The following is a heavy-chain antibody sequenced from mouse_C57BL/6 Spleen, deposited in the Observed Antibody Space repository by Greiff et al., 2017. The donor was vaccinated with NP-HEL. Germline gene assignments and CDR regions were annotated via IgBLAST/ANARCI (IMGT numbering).Heavy chain of an antibody. CDR3: AITTVVATNYFDY. Sequence: QVQLQQPGAELVKPGASVKLSCKASGYTFTSYWMHWVKQRPGQGLEWIGMIHPNSGSTNYNEKFKSKATLTVDKSSSTAYMQLSSLTSEDSAVYYCAITTVVATNYFDYWGQSTTLTVSS. J-gene: IGHJ2*01. CDR2: IHPNSGST. V-gene: IGHV1-64*01. CDR1: GYTFTSYW. D-gene: IGHD1-1*01.